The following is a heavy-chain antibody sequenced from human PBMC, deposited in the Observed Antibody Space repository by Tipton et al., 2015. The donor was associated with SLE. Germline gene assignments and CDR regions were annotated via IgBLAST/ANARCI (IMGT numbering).Heavy chain of an antibody. Sequence: SLRLSCAASGFTFSSYAMHWVRQAPGKGLQWVAFISYDGSEKNYAESVRGRFTISRDKSKNTLFLQMNSLRAEDTAVYYCARVLSSYSFAYWGQGTLVTVSS. CDR3: ARVLSSYSFAY. D-gene: IGHD3-3*01. CDR1: GFTFSSYA. CDR2: ISYDGSEK. J-gene: IGHJ4*02. V-gene: IGHV3-30*04.